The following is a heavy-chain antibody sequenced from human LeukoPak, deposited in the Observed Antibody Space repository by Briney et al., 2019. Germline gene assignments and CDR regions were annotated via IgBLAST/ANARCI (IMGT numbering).Heavy chain of an antibody. D-gene: IGHD6-6*01. CDR1: GRSINSGGYY. CDR3: ARKMTSIAARPRSYYYYYMDV. V-gene: IGHV4-31*03. CDR2: IYYSGST. J-gene: IGHJ6*03. Sequence: SETLSLTCTVSGRSINSGGYYWSWIRQHPGKGLEWIGYIYYSGSTYYNPSLKSRVTISVDTSKNQFSLKLSSVTAADTAVYYCARKMTSIAARPRSYYYYYMDVWGKGTTVTVSS.